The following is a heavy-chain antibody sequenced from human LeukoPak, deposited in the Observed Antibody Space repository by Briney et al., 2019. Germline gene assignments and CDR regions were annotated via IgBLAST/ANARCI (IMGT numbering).Heavy chain of an antibody. V-gene: IGHV1-46*01. CDR3: ARDAYSIAFDY. CDR2: INPSGGST. Sequence: GASVKVSCKASGYTFTTYYMHWVRQAPGQGLEWMGMINPSGGSTTYAQKFQGRVTTTRDTSTSTVYMELSSLRSEDTAVYYCARDAYSIAFDYWGQGTLVTVSS. D-gene: IGHD4-11*01. CDR1: GYTFTTYY. J-gene: IGHJ4*02.